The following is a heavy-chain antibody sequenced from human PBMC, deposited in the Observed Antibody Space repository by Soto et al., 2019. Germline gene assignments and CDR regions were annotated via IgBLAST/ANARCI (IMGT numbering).Heavy chain of an antibody. CDR3: ARAESGNWYVYLDH. Sequence: PSETLSLTCTVSGGSISVGDYYWSWIRQSPGKGLEWLGYIFYSGSTYYSPSLKSRLPISIDTSKNQFSLKLKPVTAADTAFYYCARAESGNWYVYLDHWGPGTLVTVSS. D-gene: IGHD6-13*01. CDR2: IFYSGST. CDR1: GGSISVGDYY. V-gene: IGHV4-30-4*01. J-gene: IGHJ4*02.